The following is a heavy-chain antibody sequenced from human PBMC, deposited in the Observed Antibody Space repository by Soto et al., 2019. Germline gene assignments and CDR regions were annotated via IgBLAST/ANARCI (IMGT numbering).Heavy chain of an antibody. V-gene: IGHV3-21*01. CDR2: ISSASNYI. CDR3: ARLRSSSWYDY. Sequence: EVQLVESGGGLVRPGGSLRLSCAASGFTFSDYSMSWVRQAPGKGLEWVSSISSASNYIYYADSVKGRFTISRDNAKNSLYLKMNSLRAEDTAVYYCARLRSSSWYDYWGQGTLVTVSS. CDR1: GFTFSDYS. J-gene: IGHJ4*02. D-gene: IGHD6-13*01.